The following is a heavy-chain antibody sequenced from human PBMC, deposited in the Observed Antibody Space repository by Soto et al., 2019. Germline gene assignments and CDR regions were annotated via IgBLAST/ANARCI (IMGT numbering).Heavy chain of an antibody. J-gene: IGHJ4*02. D-gene: IGHD2-21*02. CDR1: GFTFGDYA. CDR2: ISGSGGST. CDR3: AKGLCGDCYYYFDY. V-gene: IGHV3-23*01. Sequence: PGGSLRLSCTASGFTFGDYAMSWVRQAPGKGLDWVSTISGSGGSTYYADSVKGRFTVSRDNSKNTLYLQMNSLRAEDTAVYYCAKGLCGDCYYYFDYWGQGTLVTVSS.